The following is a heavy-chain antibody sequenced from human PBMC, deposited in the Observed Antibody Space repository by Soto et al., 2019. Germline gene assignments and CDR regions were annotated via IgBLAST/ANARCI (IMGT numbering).Heavy chain of an antibody. J-gene: IGHJ6*02. CDR1: GCTFSSYG. Sequence: GGSLRLSCAASGCTFSSYGMHWVRQAPGKGLEWVAVISYDGSNKYYADSVKGRFTISRDNSKNTLYLQMNSLRAEDTAVYYCAKDSARYYYYYGMDVWGQGTTVTVSS. CDR3: AKDSARYYYYYGMDV. CDR2: ISYDGSNK. V-gene: IGHV3-30*18. D-gene: IGHD6-6*01.